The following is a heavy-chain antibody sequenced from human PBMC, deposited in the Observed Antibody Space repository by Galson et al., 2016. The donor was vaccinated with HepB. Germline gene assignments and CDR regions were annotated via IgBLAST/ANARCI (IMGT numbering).Heavy chain of an antibody. CDR2: IRRKVNNYAT. J-gene: IGHJ4*02. CDR3: LAGGVDY. Sequence: SLRLSCAASGFTFSGTAMPWVRQASGKGLEWLGRIRRKVNNYATAYVAPVTGRFTISRADSKNTAYLQMNSLKIEDTAVYYCLAGGVDYWGQGTLVTVSS. CDR1: GFTFSGTA. V-gene: IGHV3-73*01. D-gene: IGHD3-10*01.